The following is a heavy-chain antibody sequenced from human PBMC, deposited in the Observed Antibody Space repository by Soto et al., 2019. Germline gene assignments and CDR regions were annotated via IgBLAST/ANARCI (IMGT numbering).Heavy chain of an antibody. CDR2: MYNSGST. D-gene: IGHD3-16*01. J-gene: IGHJ4*02. CDR3: ARGGDTTKVDF. V-gene: IGHV4-31*03. Sequence: QVQLQESGPGLVKPSQTLSLTCTVSGDSISSGGYRWSWIRQHPGEGLEWIGFMYNSGSTYYNPSLKSRATLSVDTSTNQFSLNLRSVTAADTAVYYCARGGDTTKVDFWGQGTLVTVSS. CDR1: GDSISSGGYR.